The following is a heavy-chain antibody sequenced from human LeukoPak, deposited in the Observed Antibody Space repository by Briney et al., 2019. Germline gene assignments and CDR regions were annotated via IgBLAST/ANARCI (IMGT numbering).Heavy chain of an antibody. D-gene: IGHD5-24*01. CDR3: ARDWGAPGDGYNTDNDY. CDR1: GFTFGSYS. Sequence: GGSLRLSCAASGFTFGSYSMNWVRQAPGKGLEWVSSISSSSSYIYYADSVKGRFTISRDNAKNSLYLQMNSLRAEDTAVYYCARDWGAPGDGYNTDNDYWGQGTLVTVSS. J-gene: IGHJ4*02. V-gene: IGHV3-21*01. CDR2: ISSSSSYI.